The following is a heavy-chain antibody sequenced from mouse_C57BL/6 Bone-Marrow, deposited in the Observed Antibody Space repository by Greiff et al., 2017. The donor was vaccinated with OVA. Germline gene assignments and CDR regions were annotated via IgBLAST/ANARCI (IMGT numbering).Heavy chain of an antibody. D-gene: IGHD3-2*02. CDR2: INPSTGGT. J-gene: IGHJ2*01. CDR3: ASYGTAQATGY. CDR1: GYSFTGYY. Sequence: DVKLQESGPELVKPGASVKISCKASGYSFTGYYMNWVKQSPEKSLEWIGEINPSTGGTTYNQKFKAKATLTVDKSSSTAYMQLKSLTSEDSAVYYCASYGTAQATGYWGQGTTLTVSS. V-gene: IGHV1-42*01.